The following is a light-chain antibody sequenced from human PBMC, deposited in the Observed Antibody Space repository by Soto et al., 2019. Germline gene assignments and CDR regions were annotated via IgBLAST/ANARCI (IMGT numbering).Light chain of an antibody. V-gene: IGKV3-20*01. J-gene: IGKJ1*01. CDR1: QRVSGYY. CDR3: QQCGSSPWT. Sequence: EFVFTQSPATLSLSPGPRATLSCRASQRVSGYYLAWYQQKPGQAPRLLIYAASSRATGIPYRFRGGGSGTDFTLTISRLEPEDFAVYYCQQCGSSPWTGGQGTKVDI. CDR2: AAS.